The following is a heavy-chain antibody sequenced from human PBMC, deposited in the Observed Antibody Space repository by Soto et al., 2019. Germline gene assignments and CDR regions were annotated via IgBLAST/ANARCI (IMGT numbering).Heavy chain of an antibody. Sequence: GESLKISCKGSGYSFTSYWIGWVRQMPGKGLEWMGIIYPGDSDTRYSPSFQGQVTISADKSISTAYLQWSSLKASDTAMYYCASAARPSKYYYYYGMDVWGQGTTVTVSS. J-gene: IGHJ6*02. CDR1: GYSFTSYW. CDR2: IYPGDSDT. CDR3: ASAARPSKYYYYYGMDV. D-gene: IGHD6-6*01. V-gene: IGHV5-51*01.